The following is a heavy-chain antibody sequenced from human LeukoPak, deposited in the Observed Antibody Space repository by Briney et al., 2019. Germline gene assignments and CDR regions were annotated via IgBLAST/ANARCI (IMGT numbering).Heavy chain of an antibody. CDR1: GFTFSSYG. CDR2: IWYGGSNK. Sequence: PGGSLRLSCAASGFTFSSYGMHWVRQAPGKGLEWVAVIWYGGSNKYYADSVKGRFTISRDNSKNTLYLQMNSLRAEDTAVYYCAKDIGYYDFWSGSTFDYWGQGTLVTVSS. CDR3: AKDIGYYDFWSGSTFDY. D-gene: IGHD3-3*01. V-gene: IGHV3-30*02. J-gene: IGHJ4*02.